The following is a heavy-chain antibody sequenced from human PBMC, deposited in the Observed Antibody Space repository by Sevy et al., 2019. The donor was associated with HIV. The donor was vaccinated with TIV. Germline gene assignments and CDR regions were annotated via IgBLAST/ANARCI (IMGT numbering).Heavy chain of an antibody. CDR3: ARVGRWEVGSLDNWFDP. V-gene: IGHV3-23*01. CDR2: IGGSGETT. Sequence: GGSLRLSCAASGFTFSSYAMSWVRQAPEKGLEWVSAIGGSGETTYYADSVKGRFTISSDNYKNILYLQMNSLRAEDTAVYYCARVGRWEVGSLDNWFDPWGQGTLVTVSS. D-gene: IGHD1-26*01. CDR1: GFTFSSYA. J-gene: IGHJ5*02.